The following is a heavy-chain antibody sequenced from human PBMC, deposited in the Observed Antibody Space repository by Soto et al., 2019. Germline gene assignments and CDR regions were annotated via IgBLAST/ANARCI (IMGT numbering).Heavy chain of an antibody. CDR3: ARAMIVVVIPHFAFDI. Sequence: TGGSLRLSCAASGFTFSSYEMNWVRQAPGKGLEWVSYISSSGSTIYYADSVKGRFTISRDNAKNSLYLQMNSLRAEDTAVYYCARAMIVVVIPHFAFDIWGQGTMVTVSS. D-gene: IGHD3-22*01. CDR2: ISSSGSTI. V-gene: IGHV3-48*03. CDR1: GFTFSSYE. J-gene: IGHJ3*02.